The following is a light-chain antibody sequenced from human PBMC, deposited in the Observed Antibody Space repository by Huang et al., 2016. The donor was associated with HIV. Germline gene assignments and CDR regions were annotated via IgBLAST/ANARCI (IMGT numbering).Light chain of an antibody. CDR2: EAS. V-gene: IGKV1-33*01. J-gene: IGKJ4*01. Sequence: DIQLTQSPVSLSVSVGDRVTISCQSSHDIRNFLNWYQQKPGKAPKLLIYEASYLQTGVPSRFSASGSGTDFTLTISSLHPEDLATYFCQQYESVPLTFGGGTKVQIK. CDR1: HDIRNF. CDR3: QQYESVPLT.